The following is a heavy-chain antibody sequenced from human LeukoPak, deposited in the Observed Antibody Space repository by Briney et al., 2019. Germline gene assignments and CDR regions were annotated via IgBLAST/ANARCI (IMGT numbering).Heavy chain of an antibody. CDR2: IRSKANSYAT. CDR1: GFTISSSA. V-gene: IGHV3-73*01. J-gene: IGHJ6*03. CDR3: TRPQMGGADMDV. D-gene: IGHD1-26*01. Sequence: PGGSLKLSCAASGFTISSSAMHWVRQASGKGLEWVGRIRSKANSYATAYAASVKGRFTISRDDSKNTAYLQMNSLKTEDTAVYYCTRPQMGGADMDVWGKGTTVTVSS.